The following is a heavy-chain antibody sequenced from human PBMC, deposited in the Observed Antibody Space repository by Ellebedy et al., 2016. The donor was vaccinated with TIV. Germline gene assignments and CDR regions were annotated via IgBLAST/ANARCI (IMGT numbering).Heavy chain of an antibody. D-gene: IGHD3-10*01. CDR2: ISGSGGTT. CDR3: AKDQAALLWFGAAGWFDP. V-gene: IGHV3-23*01. Sequence: GESLKISCAASGFTFSSYAMSWVRQAPGKGLEWVSAISGSGGTTYYADSVKGRFTISRDNSKNTLYLQMNSLRAEDTAVYYCAKDQAALLWFGAAGWFDPWGQGTLVTVSS. J-gene: IGHJ5*02. CDR1: GFTFSSYA.